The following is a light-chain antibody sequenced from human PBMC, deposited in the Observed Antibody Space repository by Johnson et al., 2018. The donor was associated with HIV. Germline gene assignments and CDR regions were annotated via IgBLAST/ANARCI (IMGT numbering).Light chain of an antibody. V-gene: IGLV1-51*01. J-gene: IGLJ1*01. CDR1: NSNIGNNY. CDR3: GTWDSSLNAYV. CDR2: DTI. Sequence: QSMLTQPPSVSAAPGQKVTISCSGSNSNIGNNYVSWYQQVPGTAPRLVIYDTIKRHSGIPDRFSGSKSGTSATLGITGLQTGDEADYYCGTWDSSLNAYVFGAATKVAVL.